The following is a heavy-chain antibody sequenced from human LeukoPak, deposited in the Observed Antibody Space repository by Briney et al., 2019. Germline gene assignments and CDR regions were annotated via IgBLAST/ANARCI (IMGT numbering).Heavy chain of an antibody. Sequence: SETLSLTCTVSGDSTSSDRYHGGWVRQPPGKGLEWIGNIYYSGSTYYSPSLKSRVTMSVDTSKNQFFLKLNSVTAADTAVYYCARGRPYSGGYHLDYWGQGTLVTVSA. CDR2: IYYSGST. CDR1: GDSTSSDRYH. J-gene: IGHJ4*02. D-gene: IGHD1-26*01. V-gene: IGHV4-39*01. CDR3: ARGRPYSGGYHLDY.